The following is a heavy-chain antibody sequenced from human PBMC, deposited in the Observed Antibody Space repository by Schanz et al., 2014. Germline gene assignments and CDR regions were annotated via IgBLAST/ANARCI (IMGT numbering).Heavy chain of an antibody. D-gene: IGHD2-8*02. CDR3: AKTLFPGGTQTFGN. J-gene: IGHJ4*02. V-gene: IGHV3-23*01. CDR2: FDAHDGRA. Sequence: EVQLLESGGGLVQPGGSLRLSCEASGFSFANYGMSWVRQAPGKGLEWVEGFDAHDGRAYYADSAKGRFTISRDNSKSKIYVQKNSLRVEDTTVYYCAKTLFPGGTQTFGNWGRGTLVTVSS. CDR1: GFSFANYG.